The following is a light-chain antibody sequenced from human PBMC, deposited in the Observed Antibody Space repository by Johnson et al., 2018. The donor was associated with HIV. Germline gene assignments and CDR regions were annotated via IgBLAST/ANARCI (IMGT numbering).Light chain of an antibody. V-gene: IGLV1-51*02. Sequence: QSVLTQPPSVSAAPGQKVTISCSGSSSNIGNNYVSWYQQFPGTAPKLLIYENNKRPSGIPDRSSGSKSGTSATLGITGLQTGDEADYYCGTWDSSLSAHYVFGTGTKITVL. CDR2: ENN. J-gene: IGLJ1*01. CDR3: GTWDSSLSAHYV. CDR1: SSNIGNNY.